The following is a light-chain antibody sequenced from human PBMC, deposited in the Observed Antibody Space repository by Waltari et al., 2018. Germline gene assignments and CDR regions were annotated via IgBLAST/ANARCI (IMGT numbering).Light chain of an antibody. J-gene: IGKJ1*01. CDR1: QSLLHSNGYNY. V-gene: IGKV2-28*01. CDR3: MQSLRALWT. CDR2: LGS. Sequence: DLVVTQSQLSLPVTPGEPASISCRSSQSLLHSNGYNYLDWYLQKPGQSPQLLIYLGSNRASGVPDRFSGSGSGTDFTLKISRVETEDVGVYYCMQSLRALWTFGQGTKVEIK.